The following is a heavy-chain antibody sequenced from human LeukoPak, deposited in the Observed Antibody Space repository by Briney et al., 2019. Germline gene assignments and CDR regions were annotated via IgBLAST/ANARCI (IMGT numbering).Heavy chain of an antibody. J-gene: IGHJ6*03. V-gene: IGHV1-69*05. Sequence: EASVKVSCKASGYTFTSYGISWVRQAPGQGLEWMGGIIPIFGTANYAQKFQGRVTITTDESTSTAYMELSSLRSEDTAVYYCARAGPGGGYYYYYMDVWGKGTTVTVSS. CDR2: IIPIFGTA. CDR1: GYTFTSYG. CDR3: ARAGPGGGYYYYYMDV. D-gene: IGHD3-10*01.